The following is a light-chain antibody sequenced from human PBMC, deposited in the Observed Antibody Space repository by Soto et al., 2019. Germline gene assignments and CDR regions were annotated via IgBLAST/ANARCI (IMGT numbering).Light chain of an antibody. V-gene: IGLV2-18*02. CDR2: EVS. CDR1: SSDVGSYNR. Sequence: QSALTQPPSVSGSPGQSVAISCTGTSSDVGSYNRVSWYQQTPGTAPKLMIYEVSNRPSGVPDRFSGSKSGNTASLTISGLQAEDEADYYCNSYTSSDTWVFGGGTQLTVL. CDR3: NSYTSSDTWV. J-gene: IGLJ2*01.